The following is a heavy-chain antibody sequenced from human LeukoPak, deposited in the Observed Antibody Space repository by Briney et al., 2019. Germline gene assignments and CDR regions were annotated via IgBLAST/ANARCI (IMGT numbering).Heavy chain of an antibody. J-gene: IGHJ6*02. CDR1: GGSISSYY. D-gene: IGHD3-3*01. CDR2: IYYSGST. CDR3: ARMLTIFGVVTPYYYGMDV. Sequence: NPSETLSRTCTVSGGSISSYYWSWIRQPPGKGLEWIGYIYYSGSTNYNPSLKSRVTISVDTSKNQFSLKLSSVTAADTAVYYCARMLTIFGVVTPYYYGMDVWGQGTTVTASS. V-gene: IGHV4-59*08.